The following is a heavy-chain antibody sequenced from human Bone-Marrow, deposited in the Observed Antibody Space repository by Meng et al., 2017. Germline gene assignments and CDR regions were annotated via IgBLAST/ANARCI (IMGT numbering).Heavy chain of an antibody. J-gene: IGHJ4*02. V-gene: IGHV4-31*01. CDR3: AREASPEYYFDY. CDR1: GGSISSGGYY. D-gene: IGHD1-14*01. Sequence: QVQLQGSGPGMGKPSPTLSLTCTVSGGSISSGGYYWGWIRQHPGKGLEWIGYIYYSGSTYYNPSLKSLVTISVDTSKNQFSLKLSSVTAADTAVYYCAREASPEYYFDYWGQGTLVTVSS. CDR2: IYYSGST.